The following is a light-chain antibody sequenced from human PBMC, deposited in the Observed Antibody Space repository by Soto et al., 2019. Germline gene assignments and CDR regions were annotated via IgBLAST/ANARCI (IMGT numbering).Light chain of an antibody. J-gene: IGKJ2*01. CDR1: QSLLHGDGYNY. V-gene: IGKV2-28*01. Sequence: DIVMTQSPLSLPVTPGEPASISCRSSQSLLHGDGYNYLDWYLQKQGQSPQLLIDLGSNRDSGVRDRFSGSRSGTEFALKISRVEAEDVGVYYCMQALQTQYTFGQGTKLEIK. CDR3: MQALQTQYT. CDR2: LGS.